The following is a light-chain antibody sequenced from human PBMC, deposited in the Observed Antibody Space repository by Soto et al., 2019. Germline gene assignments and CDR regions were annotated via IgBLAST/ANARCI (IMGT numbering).Light chain of an antibody. Sequence: IVLTQSPGTLSLSPGERATLPCRASQSVSSSYLAWYQQKPGQAPRLLIYGASSRATGIPDRFSGSGSGTDFTLTISRLEPEDFAVYYCQQSGSSPWTFGQGTKVEIK. CDR2: GAS. CDR3: QQSGSSPWT. J-gene: IGKJ1*01. CDR1: QSVSSSY. V-gene: IGKV3-20*01.